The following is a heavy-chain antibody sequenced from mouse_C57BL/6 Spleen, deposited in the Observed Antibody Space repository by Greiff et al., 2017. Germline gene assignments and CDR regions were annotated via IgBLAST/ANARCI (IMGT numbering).Heavy chain of an antibody. CDR2: INPNNGGT. J-gene: IGHJ1*03. D-gene: IGHD1-1*01. Sequence: EVQLQQSGPELVKPGASVKIPCKASGYTFTDYNMDWVKQSHGKSLEWIGDINPNNGGTIYNQKFKGKATLTVDKSSSTAYMELRSLTSEDTAVYYCARTDYYGSRREIWYFDVWGTGTTVTVSS. CDR3: ARTDYYGSRREIWYFDV. CDR1: GYTFTDYN. V-gene: IGHV1-18*01.